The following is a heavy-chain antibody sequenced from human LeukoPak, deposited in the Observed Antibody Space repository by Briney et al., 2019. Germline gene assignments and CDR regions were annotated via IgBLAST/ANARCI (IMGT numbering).Heavy chain of an antibody. CDR3: ARDRQGLRVPIGWFDP. CDR2: INPNSGGT. Sequence: WASVKVSCKASGYTFTGYYMHRVRQAPGQGLEWMGWINPNSGGTNYAQKFQGRVTMTRDTSISTAYMELSRLRSGDTAVYYCARDRQGLRVPIGWFDPWGQGTLVTVSS. J-gene: IGHJ5*02. CDR1: GYTFTGYY. D-gene: IGHD5-12*01. V-gene: IGHV1-2*02.